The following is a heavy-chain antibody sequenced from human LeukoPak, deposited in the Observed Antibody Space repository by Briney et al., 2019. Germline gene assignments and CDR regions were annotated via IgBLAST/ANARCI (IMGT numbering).Heavy chain of an antibody. D-gene: IGHD2-15*01. V-gene: IGHV3-23*01. CDR3: AKVPNCSGGSCYYHSTGYFDY. CDR2: ISGSGGST. J-gene: IGHJ4*02. CDR1: GFTFSSYA. Sequence: GGSLRLSCAASGFTFSSYAMSWVRQAPGKGLEWVSAISGSGGSTYYAGSVKGRFTISRDNSKNTLYLQMNSLRAEDTAVYYCAKVPNCSGGSCYYHSTGYFDYWGQGTLVTVSS.